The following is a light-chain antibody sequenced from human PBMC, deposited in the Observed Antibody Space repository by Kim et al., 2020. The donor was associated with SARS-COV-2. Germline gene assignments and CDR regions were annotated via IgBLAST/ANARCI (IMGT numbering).Light chain of an antibody. V-gene: IGLV1-51*01. CDR1: SSNIGKNY. CDR2: DNN. J-gene: IGLJ2*01. CDR3: GTWDSSLSAVV. Sequence: GQKVTISCSGSSSNIGKNYVSWDQQLPGTAPKLLIYDNNKRPSGIPDRFSGSKSGTSATLGITGLQTGDEADYYCGTWDSSLSAVVFGGGTKLTVL.